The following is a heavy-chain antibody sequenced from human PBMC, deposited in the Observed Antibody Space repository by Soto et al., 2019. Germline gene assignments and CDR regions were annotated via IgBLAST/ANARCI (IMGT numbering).Heavy chain of an antibody. V-gene: IGHV1-8*01. J-gene: IGHJ6*03. D-gene: IGHD4-17*01. Sequence: QVQLVQSGAEVKKPGASVKVSCKASGYTFTSYYINWVRQATGQGLEWMGLMNPNSGNTGYAQKFQGRVNMTRNTSIRTAYIELSSLRSEDTAVYYCARPTTAKDLSYYYYYCMDVWGKGTTVTVSS. CDR1: GYTFTSYY. CDR2: MNPNSGNT. CDR3: ARPTTAKDLSYYYYYCMDV.